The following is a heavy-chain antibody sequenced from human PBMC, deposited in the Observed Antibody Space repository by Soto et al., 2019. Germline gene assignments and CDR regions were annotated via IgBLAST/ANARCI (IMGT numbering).Heavy chain of an antibody. CDR3: ARPHGGSSGWDNWFDP. Sequence: PSKTLSLTYTVSGGSISSYYWSWIRQPPGKGLEWIGYIYYSGSTNYNPSLKSRVTISVDTSKNQFSLKLSSVTAADTAVYYCARPHGGSSGWDNWFDPWGQG. CDR2: IYYSGST. D-gene: IGHD6-25*01. J-gene: IGHJ5*02. CDR1: GGSISSYY. V-gene: IGHV4-59*01.